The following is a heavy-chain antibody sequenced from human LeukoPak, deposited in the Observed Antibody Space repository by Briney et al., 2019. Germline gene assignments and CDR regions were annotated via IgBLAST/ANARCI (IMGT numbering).Heavy chain of an antibody. CDR2: INPDGSRI. V-gene: IGHV3-7*01. D-gene: IGHD5-12*01. J-gene: IGHJ3*02. Sequence: GGSLRFSCAASGFTFDTYWMTWVRQAPGKGLDWLGNINPDGSRINYVDSVKGRFTFSRDNAKNSLFLQMNSLRAEDTAVFYCARDSGYNAFDIWGQGTMVTVSS. CDR1: GFTFDTYW. CDR3: ARDSGYNAFDI.